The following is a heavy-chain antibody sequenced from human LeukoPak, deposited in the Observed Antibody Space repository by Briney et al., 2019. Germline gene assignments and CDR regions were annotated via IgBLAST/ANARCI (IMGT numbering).Heavy chain of an antibody. D-gene: IGHD6-13*01. V-gene: IGHV1-69*04. CDR1: GDTFSNYV. CDR2: IIPMLGVP. Sequence: SVKVSCKASGDTFSNYVISWMRQAPGQGPEWMGRIIPMLGVPHYAQKFQDRVTITADKFTSTVYMELSSLRSEDTAVYYCARVSFRMAAAGNHDYYYGLDVWGQGTTVSVSS. J-gene: IGHJ6*02. CDR3: ARVSFRMAAAGNHDYYYGLDV.